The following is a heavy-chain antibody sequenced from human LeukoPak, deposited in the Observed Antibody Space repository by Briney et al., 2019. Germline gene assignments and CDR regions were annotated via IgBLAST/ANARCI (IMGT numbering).Heavy chain of an antibody. J-gene: IGHJ4*02. CDR3: ARDSGYDYVWGSYRPSTLFDY. CDR1: GFTFSSYW. CDR2: IKQDGSEK. V-gene: IGHV3-7*01. D-gene: IGHD3-16*02. Sequence: GGSLRLSCAASGFTFSSYWMSLVRQAPGKGLEWVANIKQDGSEKYYVDSVKGRFTISRDNAKNSLYLQMNSLRAEDTAVYYCARDSGYDYVWGSYRPSTLFDYWGQGTLVTVSS.